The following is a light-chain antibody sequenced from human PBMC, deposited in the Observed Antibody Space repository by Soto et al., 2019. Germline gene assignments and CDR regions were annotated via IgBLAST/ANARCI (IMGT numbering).Light chain of an antibody. CDR3: QQYHNLPPIP. Sequence: EIKVRKSRYTPYESKREGATLSCRASQSVSSHLVWYQHKPGQAPRLLIYGASTRASGIPARFSGSGSETDFTLTISSLQSEDSAVYYCQQYHNLPPIPFG. CDR1: QSVSSH. CDR2: GAS. J-gene: IGKJ2*01. V-gene: IGKV3-15*01.